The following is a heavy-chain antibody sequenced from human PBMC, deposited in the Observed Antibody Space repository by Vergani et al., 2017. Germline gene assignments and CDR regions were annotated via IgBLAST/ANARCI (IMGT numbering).Heavy chain of an antibody. J-gene: IGHJ5*02. D-gene: IGHD2-2*01. CDR3: ARVKVVPAADNWFDP. CDR2: MNPNSGNT. Sequence: QVQLVQSGAEVKTPGASVKVSCKASGYTFTSYDINWVRQATGQGLEWMGWMNPNSGNTGYAQKFQGRVTMTRNTSISTAYMELSSLRYEDTAVYYRARVKVVPAADNWFDPWGQGTLVTVSS. CDR1: GYTFTSYD. V-gene: IGHV1-8*01.